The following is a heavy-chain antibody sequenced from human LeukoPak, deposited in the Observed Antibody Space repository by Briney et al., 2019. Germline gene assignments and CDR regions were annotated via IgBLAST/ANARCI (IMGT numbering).Heavy chain of an antibody. CDR3: ARHVHGSGNYYMDV. V-gene: IGHV4-39*01. J-gene: IGHJ6*03. Sequence: PSXTLSLTCTVSGGSISSSSDYWGWIRQPPGKGLEWIAKIYYSWTTYYNPSLHTRPTISVDTSNTHFSLQLTSVTAADTAVYYCARHVHGSGNYYMDVWGKGTTVTVSS. D-gene: IGHD3-10*01. CDR2: IYYSWTT. CDR1: GGSISSSSDY.